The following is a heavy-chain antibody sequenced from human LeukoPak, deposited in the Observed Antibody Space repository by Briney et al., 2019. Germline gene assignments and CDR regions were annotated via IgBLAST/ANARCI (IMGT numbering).Heavy chain of an antibody. CDR3: AKGAGMATILGYYMDV. CDR1: GFTFDDYA. CDR2: INWNSDSI. V-gene: IGHV3-9*01. D-gene: IGHD5-24*01. J-gene: IGHJ6*03. Sequence: GRSLRLSCAVSGFTFDDYAMHWVRQVPGKGLEWVSGINWNSDSIGYADSVKGRFTTPRDNAKNPLYLQMNSLRAEDTALYYCAKGAGMATILGYYMDVWGKGTTVTISS.